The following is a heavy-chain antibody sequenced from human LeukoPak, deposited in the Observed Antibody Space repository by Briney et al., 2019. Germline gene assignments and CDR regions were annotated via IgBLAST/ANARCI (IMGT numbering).Heavy chain of an antibody. J-gene: IGHJ3*02. D-gene: IGHD3-22*01. CDR2: ISYDGSNK. CDR3: ARDNYYYDSSGYYFAFDI. CDR1: GFTFSSYG. Sequence: GGSLRLSCAASGFTFSSYGMHWVRQAPGKGLEWVAVISYDGSNKYYADSVKGRFTISRDNAKNSLYLQMNSLRAEDTAVYYCARDNYYYDSSGYYFAFDIWGQGTMVTVSS. V-gene: IGHV3-30*03.